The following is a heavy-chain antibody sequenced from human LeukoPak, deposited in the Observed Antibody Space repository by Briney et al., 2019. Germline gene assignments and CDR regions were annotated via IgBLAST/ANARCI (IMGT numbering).Heavy chain of an antibody. V-gene: IGHV4-34*01. D-gene: IGHD3-3*01. CDR3: ARVLYYDFWSGSYSGYYFDY. Sequence: KPSETLSLTCAVYGGSFSGYYWSWIRQPPGKGLEWIGEINHSGSTNYNPSLKSRVTISVDTSKNQFSLKLSSVTAADTAVYYCARVLYYDFWSGSYSGYYFDYWGQGTLVTVSS. CDR2: INHSGST. J-gene: IGHJ4*02. CDR1: GGSFSGYY.